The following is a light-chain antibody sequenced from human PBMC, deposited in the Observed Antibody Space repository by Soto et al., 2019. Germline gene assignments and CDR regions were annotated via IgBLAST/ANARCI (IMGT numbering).Light chain of an antibody. V-gene: IGLV2-14*01. J-gene: IGLJ3*02. CDR2: DVT. CDR1: SSDVGGYNY. CDR3: SSYTSSSTPLV. Sequence: QSALTQPASVSGSPGQSITISCTGTSSDVGGYNYVSWYQQHPGKAPKLMIYDVTNRPSGVSNRFSGSKSGNTASLTISGLQDDDEDAYYCSSYTSSSTPLVFGGGTKLTVL.